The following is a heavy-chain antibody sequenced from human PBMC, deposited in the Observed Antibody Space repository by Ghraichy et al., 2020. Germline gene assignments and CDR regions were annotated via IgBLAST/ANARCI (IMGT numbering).Heavy chain of an antibody. D-gene: IGHD2-2*01. CDR1: GGSFSGYY. Sequence: GSLRLSCAVYGGSFSGYYWSWIRQPPGKGLEWIGEINHSGSTNYNPSLKSRVTISVDTSKNQFSLKLSSVTAADTAVYYCARGLSSSTSCLIDYWGQGTLVTVSS. V-gene: IGHV4-34*01. J-gene: IGHJ4*02. CDR3: ARGLSSSTSCLIDY. CDR2: INHSGST.